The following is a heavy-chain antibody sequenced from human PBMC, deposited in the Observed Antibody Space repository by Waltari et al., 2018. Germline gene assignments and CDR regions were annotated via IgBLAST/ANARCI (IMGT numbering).Heavy chain of an antibody. V-gene: IGHV4-38-2*01. CDR3: ARSPASTFQFDP. CDR2: IYHSGST. D-gene: IGHD6-25*01. Sequence: QVQLQESGPGLVKPSETLSLTCAVSGYSISSGYYWGWIRQPPGKGLEWIGSIYHSGSTYYNPSLKSRVTISVDTSKNQFSLKLSSVTAADTAVYYCARSPASTFQFDPWGQGTLVTVSS. J-gene: IGHJ5*02. CDR1: GYSISSGYY.